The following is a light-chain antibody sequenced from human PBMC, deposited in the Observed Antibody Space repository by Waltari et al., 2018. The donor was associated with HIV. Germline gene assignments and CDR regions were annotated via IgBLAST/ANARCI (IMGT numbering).Light chain of an antibody. CDR3: CSYAGTYTYVL. V-gene: IGLV2-11*01. J-gene: IGLJ3*02. CDR1: SSDVGGYDS. Sequence: QSALTQPRSVSGSPGQSVTISCTGTSSDVGGYDSVSWYLQHPGKVPKLIIYGVIKRPSGVPDRFSGSKSGNTASLTISGLQTEDEADYFCCSYAGTYTYVLFGGGTKLTVL. CDR2: GVI.